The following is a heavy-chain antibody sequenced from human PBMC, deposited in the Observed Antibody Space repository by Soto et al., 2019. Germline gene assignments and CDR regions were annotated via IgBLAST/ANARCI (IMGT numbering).Heavy chain of an antibody. CDR1: GDSVSSNSAA. CDR2: TYYRSKWYN. J-gene: IGHJ3*02. Sequence: SQTLSLTCVISGDSVSSNSAAWNWIRQSPSRGLEWLGRTYYRSKWYNDYAVSVKSRITINPDTSKNQFSLQLNSVTPEDTAVYLCAGPYSSSSRAYCALDIWGKGTMVT. D-gene: IGHD6-6*01. V-gene: IGHV6-1*01. CDR3: AGPYSSSSRAYCALDI.